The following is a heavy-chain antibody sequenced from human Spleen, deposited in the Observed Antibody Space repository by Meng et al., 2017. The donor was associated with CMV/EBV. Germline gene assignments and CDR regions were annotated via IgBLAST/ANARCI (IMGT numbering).Heavy chain of an antibody. V-gene: IGHV3-30*02. CDR1: GFTFSSYG. D-gene: IGHD6-6*01. Sequence: GESLKISCAASGFTFSSYGMHWVRQAPGKGLEWVAFIRYDGSNKYYADSVKGRFTISRDNSKKTLYLQMNSLRVEDTAVYYCAKDGVAGSSPPGWGQGTLVTVSS. CDR3: AKDGVAGSSPPG. CDR2: IRYDGSNK. J-gene: IGHJ4*02.